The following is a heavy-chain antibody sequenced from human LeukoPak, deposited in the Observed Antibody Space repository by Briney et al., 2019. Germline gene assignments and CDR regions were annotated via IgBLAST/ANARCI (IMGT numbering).Heavy chain of an antibody. CDR2: ISSSTGHT. D-gene: IGHD5-18*01. V-gene: IGHV3-11*05. Sequence: PGGSLRLSCAASGFTFSDYYMSWIRQAPGKGREWVSYISSSTGHTIYTDSVKGRYTISRDNAKNSLYLQMNSLRAEDTAVYYCARARVDIAMFTWLNWYFDLWGRGTLVTVSS. J-gene: IGHJ2*01. CDR1: GFTFSDYY. CDR3: ARARVDIAMFTWLNWYFDL.